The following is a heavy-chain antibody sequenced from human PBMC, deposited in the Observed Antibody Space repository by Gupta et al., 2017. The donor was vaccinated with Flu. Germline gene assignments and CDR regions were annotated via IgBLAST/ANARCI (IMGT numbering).Heavy chain of an antibody. CDR3: ARGVTYYYYGMDV. J-gene: IGHJ6*02. D-gene: IGHD2-21*02. CDR2: ISSSSSYT. Sequence: QVQLVESGGGLVKPGGSLSLSCAASGFTFSDYYMRWIRQAPGKGLEWVSYISSSSSYTNYADSVKGRFTISRDNAKNSLYLQMNSLRAEDTAVYYCARGVTYYYYGMDVWGQGTTVTVSS. CDR1: GFTFSDYY. V-gene: IGHV3-11*05.